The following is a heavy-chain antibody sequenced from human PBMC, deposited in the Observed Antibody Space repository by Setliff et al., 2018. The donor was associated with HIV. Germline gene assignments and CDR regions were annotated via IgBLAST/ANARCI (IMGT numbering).Heavy chain of an antibody. V-gene: IGHV1-46*01. CDR3: ARDGGDGSGYYYADY. CDR2: INPSGGSA. J-gene: IGHJ4*02. Sequence: ASVKVSCKASGYTFTRNQVHWVRQAPGQGLEWMGIINPSGGSAADAEKFRGRVTMTSDTSTNTVYRELRSLRSEETAVFYCARDGGDGSGYYYADYWGQGTLVTVSS. CDR1: GYTFTRNQ. D-gene: IGHD3-22*01.